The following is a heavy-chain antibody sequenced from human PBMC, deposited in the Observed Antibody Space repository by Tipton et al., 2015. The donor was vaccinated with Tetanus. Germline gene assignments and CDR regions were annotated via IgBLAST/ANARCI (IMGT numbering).Heavy chain of an antibody. CDR3: TRANHEFPKKGPFDS. V-gene: IGHV4-59*01. Sequence: LRLSCTVSGGSMSNNYWSWIRQPPGKGLEWIAYISDSGLTNSNYFLKSRITISRDTSRNQFSLKLTSVTAADTAVYYCTRANHEFPKKGPFDSWGQGTQVIVS. J-gene: IGHJ4*02. D-gene: IGHD3-10*01. CDR1: GGSMSNNY. CDR2: ISDSGLT.